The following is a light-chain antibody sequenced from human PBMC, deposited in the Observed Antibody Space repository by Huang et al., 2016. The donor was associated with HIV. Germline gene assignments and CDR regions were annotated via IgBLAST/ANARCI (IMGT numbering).Light chain of an antibody. Sequence: EIVMTQSPATLSVSPRERATLSCRASQSVGNKLAWYQQQPGQAPMLLIYGASTRATGIPARFSGSGSGTEFTLTVSSLQSEDFAVYDCHQYNNWLMYTFGQGTKLEIK. CDR3: HQYNNWLMYT. CDR1: QSVGNK. CDR2: GAS. V-gene: IGKV3-15*01. J-gene: IGKJ2*01.